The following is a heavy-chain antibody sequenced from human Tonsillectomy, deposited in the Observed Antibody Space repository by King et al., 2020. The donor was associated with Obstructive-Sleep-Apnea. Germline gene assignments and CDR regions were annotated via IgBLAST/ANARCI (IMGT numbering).Heavy chain of an antibody. CDR2: IRSKANSYAT. D-gene: IGHD5-12*01. CDR1: GFTFSGSA. CDR3: ARPRYSAYDWGAGEGMDV. J-gene: IGHJ6*02. V-gene: IGHV3-73*01. Sequence: VQLVESGGGLVQPGGSLKLSCAASGFTFSGSAIHWVRQASGKGLEWVGRIRSKANSYATAYAASVKGRFTISRDDSKNMAYLQMNSLKTEDTAVYYCARPRYSAYDWGAGEGMDVWGQGTTVTVSS.